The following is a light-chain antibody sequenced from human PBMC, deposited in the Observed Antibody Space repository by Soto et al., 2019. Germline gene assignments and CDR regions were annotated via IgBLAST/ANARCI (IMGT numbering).Light chain of an antibody. CDR3: SSYTRSSGV. CDR1: SSDVGGYNY. V-gene: IGLV2-14*01. Sequence: QSVLTQPASVSGSPGQSITISCTGTSSDVGGYNYVSWYQQHPGKAPKLMIYEVSNRPSGVSNRFSGSKSGNTASLTISGLQAEDEADYYCSSYTRSSGVFGGGTKLTVL. J-gene: IGLJ3*02. CDR2: EVS.